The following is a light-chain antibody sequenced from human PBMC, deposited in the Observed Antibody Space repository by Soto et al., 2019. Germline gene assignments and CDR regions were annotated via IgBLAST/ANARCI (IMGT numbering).Light chain of an antibody. CDR1: ISNTGNNY. V-gene: IGLV1-51*01. Sequence: QSVLTQPPSVSAAPGQTVTLSCAGSISNTGNNYVSWFQQFPGTAPKLLIYDNYKRPSGIPDRFSGSKSGTSATLGITGLQTGDEVDYYCGTWDTSLSAVVFGGGTKLTVL. J-gene: IGLJ2*01. CDR3: GTWDTSLSAVV. CDR2: DNY.